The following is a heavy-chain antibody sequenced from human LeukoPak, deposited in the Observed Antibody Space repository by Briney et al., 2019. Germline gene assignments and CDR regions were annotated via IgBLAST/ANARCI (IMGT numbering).Heavy chain of an antibody. Sequence: SETLSLTCTVSGGSLSSGGYHWTWIRQHPGKGLEWIGYIDYSGTTSYNPSLKSRVTMSVDTSKNQFSLNLNSVTAADTAVYYCARGSWFDPWGQGTLVTVSS. CDR1: GGSLSSGGYH. CDR2: IDYSGTT. J-gene: IGHJ5*02. CDR3: ARGSWFDP. V-gene: IGHV4-31*03.